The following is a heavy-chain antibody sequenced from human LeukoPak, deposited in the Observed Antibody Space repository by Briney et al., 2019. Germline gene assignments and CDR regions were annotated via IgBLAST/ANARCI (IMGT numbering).Heavy chain of an antibody. V-gene: IGHV4-4*02. CDR2: IYHSGST. CDR1: GGSISSSNW. CDR3: ARPQGAGSMDV. J-gene: IGHJ6*03. Sequence: IPSETLSLTCAVSGGSISSSNWWSWVRQPPGKGLEWIGYIYHSGSTYYNPSLKSRVTISVDRSKNQFSPKLSSVAAAYTAVYYCARPQGAGSMDVWGKGTTVTVSS.